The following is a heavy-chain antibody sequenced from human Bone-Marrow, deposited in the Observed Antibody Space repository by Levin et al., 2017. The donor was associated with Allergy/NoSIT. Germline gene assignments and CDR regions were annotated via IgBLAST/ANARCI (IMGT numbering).Heavy chain of an antibody. D-gene: IGHD3-16*01. Sequence: PGGSLRLSCAASGFTFSSYAMSWVRQAPGKGLEWVSAISSRGGNTYYADSGKGRFTISRDNSKNTLDLQMNSLRAEETAVYYCAKRGLGGAFQKYYFDYWGQGTLVTVSS. CDR3: AKRGLGGAFQKYYFDY. CDR1: GFTFSSYA. CDR2: ISSRGGNT. J-gene: IGHJ4*02. V-gene: IGHV3-23*01.